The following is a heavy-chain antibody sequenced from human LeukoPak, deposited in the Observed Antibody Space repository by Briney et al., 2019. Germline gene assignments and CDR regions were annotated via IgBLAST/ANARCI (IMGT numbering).Heavy chain of an antibody. V-gene: IGHV3-23*01. CDR2: IKSSGDTT. Sequence: GGSLRLSCAASGFTFSTYAMSWVRQAPGKGLEWVSGIKSSGDTTYYADSVKGRFTISRDNSKNTPYLQMNSLRAEDTAVYYCAKFRDRSGPRGGFDPWGQGALVTVSS. D-gene: IGHD3-22*01. CDR3: AKFRDRSGPRGGFDP. J-gene: IGHJ5*02. CDR1: GFTFSTYA.